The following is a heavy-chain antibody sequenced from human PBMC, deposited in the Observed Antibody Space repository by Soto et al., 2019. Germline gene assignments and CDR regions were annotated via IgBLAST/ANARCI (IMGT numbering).Heavy chain of an antibody. CDR2: IIPIFGTA. CDR1: GGTFSSYA. CDR3: ASLSGYYYEGPGY. Sequence: SVKVSCKASGGTFSSYAIGWVRQAPGQGLEWMGGIIPIFGTANYAQKFQGRVTITADESTSTAYMELSSLRSEDTAVYYCASLSGYYYEGPGYWGQGTLVTVSS. V-gene: IGHV1-69*13. D-gene: IGHD3-22*01. J-gene: IGHJ4*02.